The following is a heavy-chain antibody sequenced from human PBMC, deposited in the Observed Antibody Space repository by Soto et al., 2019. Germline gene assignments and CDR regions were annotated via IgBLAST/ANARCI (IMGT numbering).Heavy chain of an antibody. CDR2: IYYSGST. CDR3: ARGFASRFLAWLFPGSNWFDA. J-gene: IGHJ5*02. Sequence: PSETLSLTCTVSVGSISSGDYYWSWMRQPPGKGLEWIGYIYYSGSTYYNPSLKSRVTISVDTSKNQFSLKLSSVTAADTAVYYCARGFASRFLAWLFPGSNWFDAWGQGTLVTVSS. D-gene: IGHD3-3*01. V-gene: IGHV4-30-4*01. CDR1: VGSISSGDYY.